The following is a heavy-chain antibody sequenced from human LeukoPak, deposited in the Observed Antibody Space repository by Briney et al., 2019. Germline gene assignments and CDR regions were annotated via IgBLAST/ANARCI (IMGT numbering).Heavy chain of an antibody. J-gene: IGHJ3*02. CDR3: ASTPGYSSSWYSDAFDM. CDR2: IYYSGRT. Sequence: SETLSLTCTVSGGSISSYYWSWIRQPPGKGLEWIGYIYYSGRTNYNPSLKSRVTISVGTSKNQFSLKLSSVTAADTAVYYCASTPGYSSSWYSDAFDMWGQGSMVTVSS. CDR1: GGSISSYY. D-gene: IGHD6-13*01. V-gene: IGHV4-59*01.